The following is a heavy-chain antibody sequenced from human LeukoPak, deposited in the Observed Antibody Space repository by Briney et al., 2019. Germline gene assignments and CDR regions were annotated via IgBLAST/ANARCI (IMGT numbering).Heavy chain of an antibody. CDR3: AADRGVGATQEIDAFDI. D-gene: IGHD1-26*01. V-gene: IGHV1-58*02. CDR1: GFTFISSA. J-gene: IGHJ3*02. CDR2: IVVGSGNT. Sequence: SVNVSCKASGFTFISSAMQWVRQARGQRLEWIGCIVVGSGNTNYAQKFQERVTIARDMSTSTAYMELSSLRSEDTAVYYCAADRGVGATQEIDAFDIWGQGTMVTVSS.